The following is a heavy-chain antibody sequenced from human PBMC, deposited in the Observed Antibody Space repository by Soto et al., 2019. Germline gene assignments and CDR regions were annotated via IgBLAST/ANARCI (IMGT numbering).Heavy chain of an antibody. CDR3: AKDRVLLWFGELSYMDV. CDR1: GFTFSSYS. CDR2: ISSSSSYI. J-gene: IGHJ6*03. Sequence: GGSLRLSCAASGFTFSSYSMNWVRQAPGKGLEWVSSISSSSSYIYYADSVKGRFTIPRDNAKNSLYLQMNSLRAEDTAVYYCAKDRVLLWFGELSYMDVWGKGTTVTVSS. V-gene: IGHV3-21*01. D-gene: IGHD3-10*01.